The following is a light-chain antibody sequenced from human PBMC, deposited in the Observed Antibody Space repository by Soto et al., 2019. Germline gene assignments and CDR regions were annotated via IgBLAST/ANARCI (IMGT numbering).Light chain of an antibody. CDR3: QTWGTGIHVV. J-gene: IGLJ2*01. V-gene: IGLV4-69*01. Sequence: VLTQSPSASASLGASVKLTCTLSSGHSSYAIAWHQQQPEKGPWYLMKLNSDGSHSKGDGIPDRFSGSSSGAERYLTISSLQSEDEADYYCQTWGTGIHVVFGGGTKVTVL. CDR1: SGHSSYA. CDR2: LNSDGSH.